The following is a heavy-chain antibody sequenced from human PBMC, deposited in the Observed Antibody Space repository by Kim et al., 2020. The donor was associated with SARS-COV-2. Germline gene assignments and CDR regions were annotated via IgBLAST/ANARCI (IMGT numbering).Heavy chain of an antibody. J-gene: IGHJ4*02. CDR1: GFTFSSYT. D-gene: IGHD2-15*01. Sequence: GGSLRLSCAASGFTSGFTFSSYTMSWVRQAPGKGLEWVSANSASGGSTFYADSVKGRFTISRDNSKNTLYLQMNSLRDEDTAVYYCAKGYHPGYNYGYFDYWGQGTLVTVSS. CDR2: NSASGGST. CDR3: AKGYHPGYNYGYFDY. V-gene: IGHV3-23*01.